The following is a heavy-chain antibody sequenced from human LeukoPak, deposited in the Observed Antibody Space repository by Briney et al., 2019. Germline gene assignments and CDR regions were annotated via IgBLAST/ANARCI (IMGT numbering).Heavy chain of an antibody. D-gene: IGHD2-15*01. V-gene: IGHV1-18*01. J-gene: IGHJ4*02. CDR2: ISAYNGNT. Sequence: ASVKVSCKASGYTFTSYGISWVRQAPGQGLEWTGWISAYNGNTNYAQKLQGRVTMTTDTSTSTAYMELRSLRSDDTAVYYCARLGNIVVVVAATHDPPLDYWGQGTLVTVSS. CDR3: ARLGNIVVVVAATHDPPLDY. CDR1: GYTFTSYG.